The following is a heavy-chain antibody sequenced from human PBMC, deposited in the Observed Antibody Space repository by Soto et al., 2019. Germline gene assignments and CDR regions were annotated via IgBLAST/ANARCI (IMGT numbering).Heavy chain of an antibody. CDR2: INHSGST. V-gene: IGHV4-34*01. CDR1: GGSFSGYY. D-gene: IGHD2-15*01. J-gene: IGHJ4*02. Sequence: PSETLSLTCAVYGGSFSGYYWSWIRQPPGKGLEWIGEINHSGSTNYNPSLKSRVTILVDTSKNQFSLKLSSVTAADTAVYYCARGPGCYPPSYWGQGTLVTVSS. CDR3: ARGPGCYPPSY.